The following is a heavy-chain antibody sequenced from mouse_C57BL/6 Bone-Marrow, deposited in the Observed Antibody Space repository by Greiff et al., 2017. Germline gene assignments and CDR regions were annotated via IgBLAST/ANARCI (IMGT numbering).Heavy chain of an antibody. CDR3: AKEGIYYYGSSYGYFDV. D-gene: IGHD1-1*01. CDR2: INPNNGGT. CDR1: GYTFTDYY. J-gene: IGHJ1*03. V-gene: IGHV1-26*01. Sequence: VQLQPSGPELVKPGASVKISCKASGYTFTDYYMNWVKQSHGKSLEWIGDINPNNGGTSYNQKFKGKATLTVDKSSSTAYMELRSLTSEDSAVYYCAKEGIYYYGSSYGYFDVWGTGTTVTVSS.